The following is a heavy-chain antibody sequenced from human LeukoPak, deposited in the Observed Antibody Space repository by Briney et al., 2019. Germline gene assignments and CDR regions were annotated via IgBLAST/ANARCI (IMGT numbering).Heavy chain of an antibody. V-gene: IGHV4-39*07. D-gene: IGHD6-19*01. J-gene: IGHJ5*02. Sequence: SETLSLTCTVSGGSVSSSYYYWGWIRQPPGKGLEWIGSIYYSGSTYYNPSLESRVTISIDTSKNQFSVKLTSVTAADTAVYYCARDQGAVAGIDPWGQGTLVTVSS. CDR1: GGSVSSSYYY. CDR2: IYYSGST. CDR3: ARDQGAVAGIDP.